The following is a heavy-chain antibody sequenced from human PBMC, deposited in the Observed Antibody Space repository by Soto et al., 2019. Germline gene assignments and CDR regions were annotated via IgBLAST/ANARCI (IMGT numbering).Heavy chain of an antibody. CDR3: ARGDYDSSGYYYFPFDY. CDR2: INPSGGST. CDR1: GYTFTSYY. Sequence: ASVKVSCKASGYTFTSYYMHWVRQAPGQGLEWMGIINPSGGSTSYAQKFQGRVAMTRDTSTSTVYMELSSLRSEDTAVYYCARGDYDSSGYYYFPFDYWGQGTLVTVSS. V-gene: IGHV1-46*01. J-gene: IGHJ4*02. D-gene: IGHD3-22*01.